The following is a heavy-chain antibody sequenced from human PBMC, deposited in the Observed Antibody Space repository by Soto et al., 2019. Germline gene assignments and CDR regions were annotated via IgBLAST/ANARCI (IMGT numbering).Heavy chain of an antibody. V-gene: IGHV1-18*04. CDR1: GYSFATYG. CDR2: ISAHNGDT. CDR3: ATEPIYYNDGSGYYPLGH. Sequence: ASVKVSCKASGYSFATYGFSWVRQAPGQGLECVGWISAHNGDTHYSQKFQGRFTLTTDTSTNTGYMELRSLTSDDTAVYFCATEPIYYNDGSGYYPLGHWGQGTRVTVSS. D-gene: IGHD3-22*01. J-gene: IGHJ1*01.